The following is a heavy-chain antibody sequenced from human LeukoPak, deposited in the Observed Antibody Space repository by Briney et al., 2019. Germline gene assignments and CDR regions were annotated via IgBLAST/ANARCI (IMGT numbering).Heavy chain of an antibody. J-gene: IGHJ5*02. D-gene: IGHD6-19*01. V-gene: IGHV3-74*01. CDR1: GFTFSSYW. CDR2: INSDGSST. CDR3: TRGAYSSGPFDP. Sequence: GGSLRLSCAASGFTFSSYWMHWVRQAPGKGLVRVSRINSDGSSTSYADSVKGRFTISRDNAKNMLYLQMSSLRAEDTAVYYCTRGAYSSGPFDPWGQGTLATVSS.